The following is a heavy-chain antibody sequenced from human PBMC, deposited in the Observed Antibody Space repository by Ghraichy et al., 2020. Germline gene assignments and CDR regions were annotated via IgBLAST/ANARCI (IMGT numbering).Heavy chain of an antibody. Sequence: ASVKVSCKTFGYTFTSYGISWVRHAPGQGLEWIGMISGYNGNTNYVQKFQGRVTMTTDTSTSTAYMELRSLISDDTAVYYCARGALPGYYDSWGQGTLVTVSS. CDR3: ARGALPGYYDS. V-gene: IGHV1-18*01. J-gene: IGHJ4*02. D-gene: IGHD3-9*01. CDR1: GYTFTSYG. CDR2: ISGYNGNT.